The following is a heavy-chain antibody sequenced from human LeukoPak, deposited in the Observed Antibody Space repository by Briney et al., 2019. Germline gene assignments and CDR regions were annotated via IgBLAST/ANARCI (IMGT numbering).Heavy chain of an antibody. CDR3: AKPARRYKEKYYFDY. CDR1: GFTFSSYA. D-gene: IGHD5-18*01. V-gene: IGHV3-23*01. Sequence: GGSLRLSCAASGFTFSSYAMSWVRQAPGKGLEWVSAISGSGGSTYYADSVKGRFTISRDKSKNTLYLQMNSLRAEDTAVYYCAKPARRYKEKYYFDYWGQGTLVTVSS. J-gene: IGHJ4*02. CDR2: ISGSGGST.